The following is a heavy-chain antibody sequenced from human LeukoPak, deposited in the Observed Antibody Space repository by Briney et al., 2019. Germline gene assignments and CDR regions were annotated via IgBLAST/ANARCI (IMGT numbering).Heavy chain of an antibody. D-gene: IGHD3-22*01. V-gene: IGHV3-74*01. CDR2: INSDGSST. CDR1: GFTFSSYW. J-gene: IGHJ4*02. CDR3: AREGGYSHAFDY. Sequence: GGSLRLSCAASGFTFSSYWMYWVRQAPGKGLVWVSRINSDGSSTSHADSVKGRFTISRDNAKNTLYLQMNSLRAEDPAVYYCAREGGYSHAFDYWGQGTLVTVSS.